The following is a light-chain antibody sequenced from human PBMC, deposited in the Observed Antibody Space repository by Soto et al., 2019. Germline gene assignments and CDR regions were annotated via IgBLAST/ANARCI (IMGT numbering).Light chain of an antibody. J-gene: IGKJ5*01. CDR1: QSVSSSY. CDR2: GAS. Sequence: IVLTQSPGTLSLSPGERGPLSCRASQSVSSSYLAWYQQKPGQAPRLLIYGASSRATGIPDRYSASGSGKDFTITISRLETEDFAVYYCQQSSNWPITVGQGTRLDIK. V-gene: IGKV3D-20*02. CDR3: QQSSNWPIT.